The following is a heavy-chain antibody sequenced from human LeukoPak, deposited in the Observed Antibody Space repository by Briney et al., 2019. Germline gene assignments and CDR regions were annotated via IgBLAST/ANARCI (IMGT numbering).Heavy chain of an antibody. CDR1: GYTFTGYY. D-gene: IGHD1-14*01. CDR2: INPNGGGT. CDR3: ARGNRRDPEGFDP. J-gene: IGHJ5*02. Sequence: ASVKVSCKASGYTFTGYYMHWVRQAPGQGLEWMGWINPNGGGTNYAQKFQGRVTMTRDTSISTAYKELSRLRSDDTAVYYCARGNRRDPEGFDPWGQGTLVTVSS. V-gene: IGHV1-2*02.